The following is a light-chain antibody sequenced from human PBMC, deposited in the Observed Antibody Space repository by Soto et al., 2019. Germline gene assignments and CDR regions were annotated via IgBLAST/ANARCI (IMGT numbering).Light chain of an antibody. V-gene: IGKV3-11*01. CDR1: QSFRGL. CDR2: DAY. J-gene: IGKJ5*01. CDR3: QQRHMWPIT. Sequence: VLTQSPVTLSFSPWERATLSCRASQSFRGLLAWYQQKPGQAPRLLIYDAYNRATGIPPRFSGSGSGTDFTLTISSLEPEDSTVYYCQQRHMWPITFGQVTRLE.